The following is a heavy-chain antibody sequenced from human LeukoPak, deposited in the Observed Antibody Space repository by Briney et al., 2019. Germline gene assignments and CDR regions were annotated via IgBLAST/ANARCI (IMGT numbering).Heavy chain of an antibody. D-gene: IGHD5-18*01. CDR1: GYTFTGYY. Sequence: ASVKVSCKASGYTFTGYYMHWVRQAPGQGLEWMGWINPNSGGTNYAQKFQGRVTMTRDTSISTAYMELSRLRSDDTAVYYCAREDSGYSYGLFDYWGQGTLVTVSS. J-gene: IGHJ4*02. CDR2: INPNSGGT. CDR3: AREDSGYSYGLFDY. V-gene: IGHV1-2*02.